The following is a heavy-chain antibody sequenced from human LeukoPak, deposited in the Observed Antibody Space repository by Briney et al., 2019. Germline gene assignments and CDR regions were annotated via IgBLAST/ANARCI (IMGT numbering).Heavy chain of an antibody. D-gene: IGHD1-26*01. CDR1: GYTFTSYG. J-gene: IGHJ4*02. V-gene: IGHV1-18*01. CDR2: ISAYNGNT. CDR3: ARRGSAYSVVGATDFDY. Sequence: GASVKVSCKASGYTFTSYGISWVRQAPGQGLEWMGWISAYNGNTNYAQKLQGRVTMTTDTSTSTAYMELRSLRSDDTAVYYCARRGSAYSVVGATDFDYWGQGTLVTVSS.